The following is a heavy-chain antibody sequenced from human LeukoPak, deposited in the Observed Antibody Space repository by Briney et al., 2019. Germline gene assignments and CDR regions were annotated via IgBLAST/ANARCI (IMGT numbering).Heavy chain of an antibody. CDR1: GFTFSSYW. J-gene: IGHJ4*02. D-gene: IGHD3-10*01. CDR3: LRDLIR. CDR2: ISTYGRST. V-gene: IGHV3-74*01. Sequence: QPGGSLRLPCVASGFTFSSYWMHWVRQPPGKGLVWLSRISTYGRSTNYADSVKGRFPLSRDNARNTLYLQMNSLRAEDTAVYYCLRDLIRGDQGTLITVSS.